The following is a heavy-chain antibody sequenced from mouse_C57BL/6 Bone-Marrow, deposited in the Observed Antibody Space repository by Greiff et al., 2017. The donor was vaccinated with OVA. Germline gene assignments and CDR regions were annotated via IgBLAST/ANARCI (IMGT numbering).Heavy chain of an antibody. Sequence: QVQLKQPGAELVKPGASVKLSCKASGYTFTSYWMQWVKQRPGQGLEWIGEIDPSDSYTNYNQKFKGKATLTVDTSSSTAYMQLSSLTSEDSAVYYWARTAQATWRDYWGQGTTLTVSS. CDR1: GYTFTSYW. CDR2: IDPSDSYT. J-gene: IGHJ2*01. D-gene: IGHD3-2*02. CDR3: ARTAQATWRDY. V-gene: IGHV1-50*01.